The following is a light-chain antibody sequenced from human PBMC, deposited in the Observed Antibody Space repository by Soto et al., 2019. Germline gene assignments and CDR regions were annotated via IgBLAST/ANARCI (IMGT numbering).Light chain of an antibody. CDR1: QRLLNSNGYNY. CDR2: LGS. J-gene: IGKJ5*01. CDR3: MQGTHWPIT. Sequence: DVVMTQSPRSLAVTPGEPASISCKSSQRLLNSNGYNYLDWYLQRPGQSPQLLIYLGSNRASGVPDRFSGSGSGTDFTLKISRVEAEDVGVYYCMQGTHWPITFGQGTRLEIK. V-gene: IGKV2-28*01.